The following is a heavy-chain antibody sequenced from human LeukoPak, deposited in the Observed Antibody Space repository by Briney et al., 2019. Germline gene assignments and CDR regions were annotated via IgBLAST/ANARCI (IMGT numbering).Heavy chain of an antibody. J-gene: IGHJ6*03. D-gene: IGHD5-18*01. V-gene: IGHV3-48*01. CDR1: GFTFSSYA. Sequence: GGSLRLSCAASGFTFSSYAMHWVRQAPGKGLEWVSYISSSSSTIYYADSVKGRFTISRDNAKNSLYLQMNSLRAEDTAVYYCARNPLDTYYYMDVWGKGTTVTVSS. CDR2: ISSSSSTI. CDR3: ARNPLDTYYYMDV.